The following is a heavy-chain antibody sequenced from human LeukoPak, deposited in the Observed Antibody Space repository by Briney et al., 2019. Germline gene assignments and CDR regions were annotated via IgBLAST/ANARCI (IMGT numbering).Heavy chain of an antibody. Sequence: SVKVSCKASGGTFSSFAVSWVRQAPGQGLEWMGRILPILGIPNYAHKFQGSVTLTADESTNTAYMELSSLRSEDTAVYYCARESNPIYCTNGVCPIDSWGQGTLVIVSS. CDR1: GGTFSSFA. V-gene: IGHV1-69*04. CDR2: ILPILGIP. J-gene: IGHJ4*02. CDR3: ARESNPIYCTNGVCPIDS. D-gene: IGHD2-8*01.